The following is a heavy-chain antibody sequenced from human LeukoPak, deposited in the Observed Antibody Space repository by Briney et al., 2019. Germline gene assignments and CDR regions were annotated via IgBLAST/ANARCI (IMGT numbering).Heavy chain of an antibody. Sequence: SETLSLTCTVSGGSIISSAYYWSWIRQPPGKGLEWIGYIYYSGSTYYNPSLKSRVIISLDTSKNQFSLKLSSVTAADTAVYYCVRTEVSSGSEDYWGQGTLVTVSS. D-gene: IGHD6-19*01. V-gene: IGHV4-30-4*08. CDR1: GGSIISSAYY. J-gene: IGHJ4*02. CDR3: VRTEVSSGSEDY. CDR2: IYYSGST.